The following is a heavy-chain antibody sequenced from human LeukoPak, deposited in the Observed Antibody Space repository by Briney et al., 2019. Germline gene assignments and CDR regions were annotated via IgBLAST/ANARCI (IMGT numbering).Heavy chain of an antibody. Sequence: GGSLRLSCAASGFTFSSYAMIWVRQAPGKGLEWVSAISGSGGDTYYADSVKGRFTIFRDNSKNTVYLRMNSLRAEDTAVYYCAKDPWGSRGYFDYSGQGTLVPVSS. J-gene: IGHJ4*02. CDR2: ISGSGGDT. D-gene: IGHD7-27*01. CDR3: AKDPWGSRGYFDY. CDR1: GFTFSSYA. V-gene: IGHV3-23*01.